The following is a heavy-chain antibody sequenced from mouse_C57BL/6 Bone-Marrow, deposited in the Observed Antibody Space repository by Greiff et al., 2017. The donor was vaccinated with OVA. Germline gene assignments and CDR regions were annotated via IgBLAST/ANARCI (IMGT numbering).Heavy chain of an antibody. D-gene: IGHD1-1*01. V-gene: IGHV5-12*01. J-gene: IGHJ1*03. CDR1: GFTFSDYY. CDR2: ISNGGGST. Sequence: DVQLVESGGGLVQPGGSLKLSCAASGFTFSDYYMYWVRQTPEKRLEWVAYISNGGGSTYYPDTVKGRFTISRDNAKNTLYLQMSRLKSEDTAMYYCARPCNYYGSSYDWYFDVWGTGTTVTVSS. CDR3: ARPCNYYGSSYDWYFDV.